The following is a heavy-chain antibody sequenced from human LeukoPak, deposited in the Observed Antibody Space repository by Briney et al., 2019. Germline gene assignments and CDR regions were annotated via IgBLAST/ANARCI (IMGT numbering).Heavy chain of an antibody. CDR2: ISSGSSAI. CDR1: GFTFTTYS. V-gene: IGHV3-21*04. D-gene: IGHD2-2*03. Sequence: GGSLRLSCEASGFTFTTYSMTWVRQAPGKGLEWVSIISSGSSAIFSADALKGRFTISRDDAKNLLYLDMNSLRAEDTAVYYCAKDSGWILFDDWGQGTLVTVSS. CDR3: AKDSGWILFDD. J-gene: IGHJ4*02.